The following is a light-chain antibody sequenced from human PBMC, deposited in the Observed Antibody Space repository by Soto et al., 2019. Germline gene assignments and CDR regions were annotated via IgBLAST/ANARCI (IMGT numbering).Light chain of an antibody. Sequence: SVLTQPPSASGTPGQRVTISCSGSSSNIGGNTVNWYQQLPGTAPKLLIYSNNQRPSGVPDRFSGSKSGTSASLAISGLQSEDEADYYCAAWDDSLNGPYVFGTGTKVTVL. CDR3: AAWDDSLNGPYV. CDR1: SSNIGGNT. V-gene: IGLV1-44*01. CDR2: SNN. J-gene: IGLJ1*01.